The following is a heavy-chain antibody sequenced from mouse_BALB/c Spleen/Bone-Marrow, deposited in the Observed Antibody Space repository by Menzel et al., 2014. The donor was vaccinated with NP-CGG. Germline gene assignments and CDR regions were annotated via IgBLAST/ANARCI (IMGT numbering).Heavy chain of an antibody. CDR2: IWGDGST. CDR3: ARGGNYYAMDY. Sequence: VQLQQSGPGLVSPSQSLSITCTVSGFSLTGYGLNWVRQPPGKGLEWLGMIWGDGSTDYNSALKSRLSISKDNSKSQVFLKMNSLQTDDTARYYCARGGNYYAMDYWGQGTSVTVSS. J-gene: IGHJ4*01. CDR1: GFSLTGYG. V-gene: IGHV2-6-7*01. D-gene: IGHD2-1*01.